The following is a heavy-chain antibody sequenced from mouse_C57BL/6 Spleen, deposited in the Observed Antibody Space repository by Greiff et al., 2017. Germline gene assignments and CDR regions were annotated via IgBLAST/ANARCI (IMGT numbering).Heavy chain of an antibody. D-gene: IGHD1-1*01. J-gene: IGHJ2*01. Sequence: QVQLQQSGAELVKPGASVKLSCKASGYTFTSYWMHWVKQRPGQGLEWIGNINPSNGGTNYNEKFKSKATLTVDKSSSTAYMQLSSLTSEDSAVYYCARVTTVVAFDYWGQGTTLTVSS. CDR3: ARVTTVVAFDY. V-gene: IGHV1-53*01. CDR1: GYTFTSYW. CDR2: INPSNGGT.